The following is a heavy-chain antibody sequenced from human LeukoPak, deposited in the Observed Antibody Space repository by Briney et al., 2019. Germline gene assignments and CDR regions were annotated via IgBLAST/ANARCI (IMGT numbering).Heavy chain of an antibody. Sequence: TSETLSLTRAVSGGSISSSNWWSWVRQPPGKGLEWIGEIYHSGSTNYNPSLKSRVTISVDKSKNQFSLKLSSVTAADTAVYYCARGYSSSWYPETHFDYWGQGTLVTVSS. V-gene: IGHV4-4*02. CDR3: ARGYSSSWYPETHFDY. D-gene: IGHD6-13*01. CDR2: IYHSGST. J-gene: IGHJ4*02. CDR1: GGSISSSNW.